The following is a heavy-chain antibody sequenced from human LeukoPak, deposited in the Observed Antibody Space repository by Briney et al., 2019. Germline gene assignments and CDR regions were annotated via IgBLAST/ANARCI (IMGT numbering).Heavy chain of an antibody. CDR1: GFTFSSYW. CDR3: ARAVGATGENC. CDR2: INQDGSEK. V-gene: IGHV3-7*01. J-gene: IGHJ4*02. D-gene: IGHD1-26*01. Sequence: GGSLRLSCAASGFTFSSYWMNWVRQAPGKGLEWVANINQDGSEKYYLDSVKGRFTISRDNAKNSLFMQMHSLRAGDTAVYYCARAVGATGENCWGQGTLVTVSS.